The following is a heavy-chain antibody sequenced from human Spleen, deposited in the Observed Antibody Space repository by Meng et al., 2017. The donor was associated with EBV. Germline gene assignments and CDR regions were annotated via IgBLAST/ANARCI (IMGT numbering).Heavy chain of an antibody. V-gene: IGHV4-61*01. CDR2: IYYSGST. J-gene: IGHJ4*02. CDR3: ARIDGYSNFDY. CDR1: GGSVSSGSYY. D-gene: IGHD5-24*01. Sequence: VQPQESGPGLVKPSETLSLTCTVSGGSVSSGSYYWSWIRQPPGKGLEWIGYIYYSGSTNYNPSLKSRVTISVDKSKNQFSLKLTSVTAADTAVYYCARIDGYSNFDYWGQGTLVTVSS.